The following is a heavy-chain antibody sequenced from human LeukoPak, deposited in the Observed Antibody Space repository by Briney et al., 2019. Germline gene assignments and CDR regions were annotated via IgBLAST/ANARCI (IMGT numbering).Heavy chain of an antibody. Sequence: GGSLRLSCAASGFTFSSYAMHWVRQAPCKGLEWVAVISYDGSNKYYADSVKGRFTISRDNAKNSLYLQMNSLRAEDTAVYYCARGGYYGSGRFSDFDYWGQGTLVTVSS. CDR2: ISYDGSNK. J-gene: IGHJ4*02. CDR1: GFTFSSYA. V-gene: IGHV3-30-3*01. D-gene: IGHD3-10*01. CDR3: ARGGYYGSGRFSDFDY.